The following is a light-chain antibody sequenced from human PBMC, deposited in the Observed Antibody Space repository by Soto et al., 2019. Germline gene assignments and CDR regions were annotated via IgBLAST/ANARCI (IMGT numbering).Light chain of an antibody. V-gene: IGKV3-20*01. CDR2: DAS. Sequence: EIVLTQSPGTLSLSPGEIATLSCSASQSISSNYLAWYQHKPGQAPRLLIYDASSKATGTPDRFSGSGSGTDFTLTIRRLEPEDFAVYYCQYYGSSHSNTCGQGTRLEIK. CDR3: QYYGSSHSNT. CDR1: QSISSNY. J-gene: IGKJ5*01.